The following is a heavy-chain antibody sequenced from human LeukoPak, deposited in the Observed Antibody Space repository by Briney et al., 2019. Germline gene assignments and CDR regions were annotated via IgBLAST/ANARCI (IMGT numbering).Heavy chain of an antibody. V-gene: IGHV3-48*01. J-gene: IGHJ5*01. CDR2: ISRSSSTI. CDR3: ARVAVSGPTGWFDS. CDR1: GFTFSSYS. D-gene: IGHD2-8*02. Sequence: GGSLRLSCADSGFTFSSYSMNWVRQAPGKGLEWVSYISRSSSTIYYADSVKGRFTISRDNVDNVVYLEMNSLGAEDTATYYCARVAVSGPTGWFDSWGQGTLVIVSS.